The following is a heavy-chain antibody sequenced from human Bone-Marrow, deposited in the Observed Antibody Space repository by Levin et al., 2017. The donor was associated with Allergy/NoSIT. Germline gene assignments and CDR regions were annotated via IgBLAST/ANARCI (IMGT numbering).Heavy chain of an antibody. Sequence: GGSLRLSCTASGFTLSSYNMDWVRQTPGKGLEWVSSISPNSDFIYYAGSLGGRFTISRDNAKNSLFLEMYSLRPEDTAIYYCVRLAYSAYERTGGLDLWGQGTLATVSS. J-gene: IGHJ4*02. CDR3: VRLAYSAYERTGGLDL. V-gene: IGHV3-21*01. CDR2: ISPNSDFI. CDR1: GFTLSSYN. D-gene: IGHD5-12*01.